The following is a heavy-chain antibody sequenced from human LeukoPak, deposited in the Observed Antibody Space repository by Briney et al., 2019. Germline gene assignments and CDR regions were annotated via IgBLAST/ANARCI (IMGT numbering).Heavy chain of an antibody. Sequence: ASVKVSCKASGYTFTGYYMHWVRQAPGQGLEWMGWINPNSGGTNYAPNFQGRVTMTRDTSISTAYMEVSRLRSDDTAVYYCARESAGPNCSSTSCYFSRVNWGQGTLVTVSS. CDR1: GYTFTGYY. D-gene: IGHD2-2*01. CDR3: ARESAGPNCSSTSCYFSRVN. J-gene: IGHJ4*02. V-gene: IGHV1-2*02. CDR2: INPNSGGT.